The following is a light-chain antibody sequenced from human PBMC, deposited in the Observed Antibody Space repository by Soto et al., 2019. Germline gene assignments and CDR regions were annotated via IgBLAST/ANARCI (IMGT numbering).Light chain of an antibody. J-gene: IGKJ1*01. CDR3: QQYNNWPRT. Sequence: EIVMTQSPATLSVSPGERATLSCRASQSVSSNLAWYQQKPGQAPRLLIYVASTRATGIPARFSGSGSGTEFTLTLSSLQSEDFAVYYCQQYNNWPRTFGQGTKVEIK. CDR2: VAS. CDR1: QSVSSN. V-gene: IGKV3-15*01.